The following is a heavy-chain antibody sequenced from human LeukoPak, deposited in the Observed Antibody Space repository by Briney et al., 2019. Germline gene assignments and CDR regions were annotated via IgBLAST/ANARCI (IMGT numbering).Heavy chain of an antibody. Sequence: GGSLRLSCVASGFTFNTYAIYWVRQAPGKGLEWVAVISYDGSNTYYEDSVKGRFTISRDNSKNTLYLQMNSLRAEDMAVYYCAREEWYYFDYWGQGTLVTVSS. CDR3: AREEWYYFDY. D-gene: IGHD3-3*01. CDR2: ISYDGSNT. V-gene: IGHV3-30-3*01. CDR1: GFTFNTYA. J-gene: IGHJ4*02.